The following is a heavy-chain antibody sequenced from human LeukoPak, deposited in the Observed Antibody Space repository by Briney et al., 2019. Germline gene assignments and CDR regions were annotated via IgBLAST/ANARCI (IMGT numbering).Heavy chain of an antibody. J-gene: IGHJ6*03. CDR1: GFTFSDYY. Sequence: PGGSLRLSCAASGFTFSDYYMSWIRQAPGKGLEWVSTIKGIGPTTYYAESLKGRFTISRDNAKNSLFLQMSSLRADDTAIYYCARAGELRYMDVWGKGTAVTVSS. CDR3: ARAGELRYMDV. CDR2: IKGIGPTT. V-gene: IGHV3-11*04. D-gene: IGHD3-16*01.